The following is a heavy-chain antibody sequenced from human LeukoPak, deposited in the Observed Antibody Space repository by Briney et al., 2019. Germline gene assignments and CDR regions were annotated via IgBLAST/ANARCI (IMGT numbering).Heavy chain of an antibody. CDR3: ARDLNWERRNCSGGSCYSGIDY. Sequence: PSETLSLTCTVSGGSISSYYLSWIRQPAGKGLEWIGRIYTSGSTNYNPSLKSRVTMSVDTSKNQFSLKLSSVTAADTAVYYCARDLNWERRNCSGGSCYSGIDYWGQGTLVTVSS. CDR1: GGSISSYY. V-gene: IGHV4-4*07. J-gene: IGHJ4*02. CDR2: IYTSGST. D-gene: IGHD2-15*01.